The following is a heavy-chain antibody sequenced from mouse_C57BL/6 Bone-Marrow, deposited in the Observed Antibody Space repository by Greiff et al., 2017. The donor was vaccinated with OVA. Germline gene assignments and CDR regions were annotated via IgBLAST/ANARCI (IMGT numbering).Heavy chain of an antibody. V-gene: IGHV10-3*01. J-gene: IGHJ4*01. CDR3: VRGDYCSSYVYYYAMDY. D-gene: IGHD1-1*01. CDR2: IRSKSSNYAT. CDR1: GFTFNTYA. Sequence: EVNVVESGGGLVQPKGSLKLSCAASGFTFNTYAMHWVRQAPGKGLEWVARIRSKSSNYATYYADSGKDRFTISRDDSQSMLYLQMNNLKTEDTAMYYCVRGDYCSSYVYYYAMDYWGQGTSVTVSS.